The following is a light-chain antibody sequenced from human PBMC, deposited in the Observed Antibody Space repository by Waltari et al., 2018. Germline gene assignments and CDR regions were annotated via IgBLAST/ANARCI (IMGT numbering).Light chain of an antibody. Sequence: QTVVTHEPSFSVSPGGTVTLTCGLTSGSVSFTHFPGWYQQTPGQPPRTLIYSTNTRSSGVPDRFSGSILGDKAALTITGAQADDEAAYYCVLYMSRDILFGGGTKLTVL. V-gene: IGLV8-61*01. CDR2: STN. J-gene: IGLJ3*02. CDR3: VLYMSRDIL. CDR1: SGSVSFTHF.